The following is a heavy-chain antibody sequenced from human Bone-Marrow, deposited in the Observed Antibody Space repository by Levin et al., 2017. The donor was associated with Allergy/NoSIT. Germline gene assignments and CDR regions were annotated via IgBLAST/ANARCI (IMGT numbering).Heavy chain of an antibody. CDR2: IYWDDDK. CDR1: GFSLSTSGVG. J-gene: IGHJ3*02. CDR3: AHSSTTLIQLRLIGAFDI. Sequence: KQSGPTLVKPTQTLTLTCTFSGFSLSTSGVGVGWIRQPPGKALEWLALIYWDDDKRYSPSLKSRLTITKDTSKNQVVLTMTNMDPVDTATYYCAHSSTTLIQLRLIGAFDIWGQGTMVTVSS. D-gene: IGHD5-12*01. V-gene: IGHV2-5*02.